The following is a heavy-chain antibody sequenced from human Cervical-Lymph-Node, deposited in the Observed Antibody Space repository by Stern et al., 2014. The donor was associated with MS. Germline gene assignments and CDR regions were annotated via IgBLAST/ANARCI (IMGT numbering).Heavy chain of an antibody. V-gene: IGHV1-2*04. J-gene: IGHJ6*02. CDR2: INPNSGGT. Sequence: QVQLVHSGAEVKKPGASVKVSCKASGYTFTGYYMHWVRQAPGQGLEWMGWINPNSGGTNYAQKFQGWVTMTRDTSISTAYMELSRLRSDDTAVYYCARDNRIAVAGTYYYYGMDVWGQGTTVTVSS. D-gene: IGHD6-19*01. CDR3: ARDNRIAVAGTYYYYGMDV. CDR1: GYTFTGYY.